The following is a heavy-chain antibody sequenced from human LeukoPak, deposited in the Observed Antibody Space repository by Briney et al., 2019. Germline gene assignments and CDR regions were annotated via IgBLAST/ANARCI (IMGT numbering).Heavy chain of an antibody. CDR2: ISYDGSNK. CDR1: GFTFSSYA. D-gene: IGHD6-13*01. Sequence: GRSLRLSCAASGFTFSSYAMHWVRQAPGKGLEWVAVISYDGSNKYHGDSVKGRFTISRDNSKNTLSLQMNSLRGVDTAVYYCARGLPGGFVGFSSSYYPLDYWGQGTLVTVSS. CDR3: ARGLPGGFVGFSSSYYPLDY. V-gene: IGHV3-30-3*01. J-gene: IGHJ4*02.